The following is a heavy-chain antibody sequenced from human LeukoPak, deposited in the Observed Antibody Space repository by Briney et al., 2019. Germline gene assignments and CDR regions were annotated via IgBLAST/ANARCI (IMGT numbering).Heavy chain of an antibody. D-gene: IGHD3-10*01. V-gene: IGHV3-48*01. CDR2: ISSSSSTI. J-gene: IGHJ4*02. CDR3: ARDLGYGSGSYYNGNDY. CDR1: GFTFSSYS. Sequence: PGGSLRLSCAASGFTFSSYSMNWVRQAPGKGLEWVAYISSSSSTIYYADSVKGRFTISRDNAKNSLYLQMNSLRAEDTAVYYCARDLGYGSGSYYNGNDYWGQGTLVTVSS.